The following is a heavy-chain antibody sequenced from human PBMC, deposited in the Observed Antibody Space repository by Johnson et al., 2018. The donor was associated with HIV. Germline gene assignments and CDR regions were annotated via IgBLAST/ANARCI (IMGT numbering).Heavy chain of an antibody. CDR3: TTDPWGSDAFDI. D-gene: IGHD7-27*01. Sequence: VQLEESGGGLVKPGGSVRLSCAVSGFTFTDAWMSWVRQAPGKGLEWVGRIKRKTDGGTTDYAAPVKGRFTISRDDSKNTLYLQMNSLKTEDTAVYYCTTDPWGSDAFDIWGQGTMVTVSS. V-gene: IGHV3-15*01. CDR1: GFTFTDAW. J-gene: IGHJ3*02. CDR2: IKRKTDGGTT.